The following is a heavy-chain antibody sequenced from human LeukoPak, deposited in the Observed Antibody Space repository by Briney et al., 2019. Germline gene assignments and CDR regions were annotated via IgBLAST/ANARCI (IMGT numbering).Heavy chain of an antibody. Sequence: GGSLRLSCAASGFTFSSYAMSWVRQAPGKGLEWVAVISYDGSNKYYADSVKGRFTISRDNSKNTLYLQMNSLRAEDTAVYYCARSGSNDYGDYGDYWGQGTLVTVSS. CDR1: GFTFSSYA. D-gene: IGHD4-17*01. CDR3: ARSGSNDYGDYGDY. J-gene: IGHJ4*02. CDR2: ISYDGSNK. V-gene: IGHV3-30-3*01.